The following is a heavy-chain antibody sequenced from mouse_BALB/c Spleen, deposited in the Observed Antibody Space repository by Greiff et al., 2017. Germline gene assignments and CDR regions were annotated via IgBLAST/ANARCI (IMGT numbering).Heavy chain of an antibody. CDR3: ARRSMTPYAMDY. Sequence: DVKLVESGGGLVQPGGSRKLSCAASGFTFSSFGMHWVRQAPEKGLEWVAYISSGSSTIYYADTVKGRFTISRDNPKNTLFLQMTSLRSEDTAMYYCARRSMTPYAMDYWGQGTSVTVSS. J-gene: IGHJ4*01. D-gene: IGHD2-10*02. V-gene: IGHV5-17*02. CDR1: GFTFSSFG. CDR2: ISSGSSTI.